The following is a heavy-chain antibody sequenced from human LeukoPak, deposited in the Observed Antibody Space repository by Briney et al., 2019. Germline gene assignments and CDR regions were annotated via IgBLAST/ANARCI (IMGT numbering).Heavy chain of an antibody. V-gene: IGHV4-34*01. CDR3: AGGYSYGSTYYYMDV. D-gene: IGHD5-18*01. CDR2: INHSGST. CDR1: GGSFSGYY. J-gene: IGHJ6*03. Sequence: SETLSLTCAVYGGSFSGYYWSWIRQPPGKGLEWIGEINHSGSTKYNPSLKSRVTISVDTSKNQFSLKLSSVTAADTAVYYCAGGYSYGSTYYYMDVWGKGTTVTISS.